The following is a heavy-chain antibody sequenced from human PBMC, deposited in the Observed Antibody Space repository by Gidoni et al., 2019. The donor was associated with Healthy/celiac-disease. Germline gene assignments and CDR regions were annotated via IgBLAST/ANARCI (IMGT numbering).Heavy chain of an antibody. CDR2: ISWNSGSI. CDR1: GITFDDYA. V-gene: IGHV3-9*01. D-gene: IGHD4-4*01. Sequence: EVQLVESGGGLVQPGRSLGLSCSASGITFDDYAMPWVRQAPGKGMEWVSGISWNSGSIGYADSVKGRFTISRDNAKNSLYLQMNSLRAEDTALYYCAKSPSYSNYDYCQHWGQGTLVTVSS. J-gene: IGHJ1*01. CDR3: AKSPSYSNYDYCQH.